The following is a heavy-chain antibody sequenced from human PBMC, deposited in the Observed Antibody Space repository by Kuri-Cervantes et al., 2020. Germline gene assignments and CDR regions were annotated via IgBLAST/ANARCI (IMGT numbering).Heavy chain of an antibody. Sequence: GGSLRLSCTVSGGSISSSSYYWGWIRQPPGKGLEWVSYISSSSSTIYYADSVKGRFTISRDNAKNSLYLQMNSLRAEDTAVYYCARDGGDMAPDAFDIWGQGTMVTVSS. J-gene: IGHJ3*02. CDR1: GGSISSSS. D-gene: IGHD3-16*01. CDR3: ARDGGDMAPDAFDI. CDR2: ISSSSSTI. V-gene: IGHV3-48*01.